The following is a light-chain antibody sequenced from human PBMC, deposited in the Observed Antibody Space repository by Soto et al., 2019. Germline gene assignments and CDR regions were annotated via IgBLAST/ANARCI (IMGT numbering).Light chain of an antibody. V-gene: IGKV1-39*01. CDR1: QSISSW. CDR3: QQSYSVPLT. J-gene: IGKJ4*01. CDR2: GAS. Sequence: DIQMTQSSSTLSASVGDRVTITCRASQSISSWLAWYQQKPGKAPKLLIYGASSLQRGVPSRFSGSGSGTDFTLTISTLQPEDVATFYCQQSYSVPLTFGGGTKVDIK.